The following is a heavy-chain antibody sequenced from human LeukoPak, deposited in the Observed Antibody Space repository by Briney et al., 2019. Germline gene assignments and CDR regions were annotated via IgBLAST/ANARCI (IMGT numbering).Heavy chain of an antibody. CDR3: ASFHYYNSSGYCTY. V-gene: IGHV4-59*08. CDR2: IYYSGST. J-gene: IGHJ4*02. D-gene: IGHD3-22*01. Sequence: PSETLSLTCTVSGGSISSYYWSWIRQPPGKGLEWIGYIYYSGSTNYNPSLKSRVTISVDTSKNQFSLKLSSVTAADTAVYYCASFHYYNSSGYCTYCGQGTLVTLPS. CDR1: GGSISSYY.